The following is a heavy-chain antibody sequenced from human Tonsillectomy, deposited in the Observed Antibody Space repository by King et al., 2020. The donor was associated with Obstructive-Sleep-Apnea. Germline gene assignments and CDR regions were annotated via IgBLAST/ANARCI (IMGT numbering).Heavy chain of an antibody. V-gene: IGHV1-18*01. J-gene: IGHJ4*02. Sequence: VQLVESGAEVKKPGASVKVSCKASGYTFISYGISWVRQAPGQGLEWMGWISAYNGNTNYAQKLQGRVTMTTDTSTSTAYMELRSLRSDDTAVYYCARRDTYYYGSGPKAHFDYWGQGTLVTVSS. D-gene: IGHD3-10*01. CDR3: ARRDTYYYGSGPKAHFDY. CDR2: ISAYNGNT. CDR1: GYTFISYG.